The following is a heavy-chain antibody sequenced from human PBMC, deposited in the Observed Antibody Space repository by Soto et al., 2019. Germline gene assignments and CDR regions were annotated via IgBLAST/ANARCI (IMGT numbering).Heavy chain of an antibody. V-gene: IGHV5-51*04. D-gene: IGHD6-13*01. J-gene: IGHJ6*02. CDR1: GYSVTSYW. CDR2: IYPGDSDT. Sequence: GASLKISCEGSGYSVTSYWIGWVRQMPGKGLEWMGIIYPGDSDTRYSPSFQGQVTISADKPISTAYLQWSSLKASDTAMYYCARTSAAGKYYYGMDVSGQGTTVT. CDR3: ARTSAAGKYYYGMDV.